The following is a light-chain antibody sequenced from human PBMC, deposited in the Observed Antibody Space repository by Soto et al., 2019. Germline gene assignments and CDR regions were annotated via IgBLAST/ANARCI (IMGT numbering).Light chain of an antibody. J-gene: IGKJ1*01. Sequence: EIVMTQAPDTLSVSPGDRATLSCRASQTVSTNLAWYQQKPGQAPRLLIYGASTRATGVPDRFSGSGSRTEFTLTISSLQSEDFAVYYCQQYNSWPPLTFGQGTKVEL. CDR2: GAS. CDR1: QTVSTN. V-gene: IGKV3-15*01. CDR3: QQYNSWPPLT.